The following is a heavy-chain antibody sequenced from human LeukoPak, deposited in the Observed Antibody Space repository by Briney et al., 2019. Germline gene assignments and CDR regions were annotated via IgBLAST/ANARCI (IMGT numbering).Heavy chain of an antibody. J-gene: IGHJ5*02. CDR3: ARSRTRGATVKNWFDP. D-gene: IGHD3-16*02. CDR2: INPNSGGT. CDR1: GYTFTSYG. Sequence: ASVKVSCKASGYTFTSYGISWVRQAPGQGLEWMGWINPNSGGTNYAQKFQGRVTMTRDTSISTAYMELSRLRSDDTAVYYCARSRTRGATVKNWFDPWGQGTLVTVSS. V-gene: IGHV1-2*02.